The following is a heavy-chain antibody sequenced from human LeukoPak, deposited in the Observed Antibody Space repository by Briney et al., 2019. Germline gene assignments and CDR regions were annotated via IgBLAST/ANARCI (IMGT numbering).Heavy chain of an antibody. D-gene: IGHD3-10*01. CDR3: ARLGELPHFDY. CDR2: MSHNRGT. V-gene: IGHV4-38-2*01. Sequence: SETLSLTCAVSGHSISTGYYWGWIRQPPGKGLEWIGSMSHNRGTYYNPSLKSRVTISVDTSKNQFSLKLSSVTAADTAVYYCARLGELPHFDYWGQGTLVTVSS. J-gene: IGHJ4*02. CDR1: GHSISTGYY.